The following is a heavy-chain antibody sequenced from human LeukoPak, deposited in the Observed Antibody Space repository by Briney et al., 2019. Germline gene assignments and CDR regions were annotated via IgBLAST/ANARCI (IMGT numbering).Heavy chain of an antibody. CDR1: GFTFSSDA. Sequence: GGSLRLSCAASGFTFSSDAVSWVRQAPGKGLEWVAVISYEGSNTYYTDSVKGRFTISRDNSRNTLYLQMNSLRAEDTAVYYCAKQRSGGSGWCMDYWGQGTLVTVSS. CDR2: ISYEGSNT. CDR3: AKQRSGGSGWCMDY. J-gene: IGHJ4*02. D-gene: IGHD6-19*01. V-gene: IGHV3-30*18.